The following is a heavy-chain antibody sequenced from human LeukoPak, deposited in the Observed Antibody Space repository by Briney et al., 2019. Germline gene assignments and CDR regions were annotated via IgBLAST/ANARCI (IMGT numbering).Heavy chain of an antibody. J-gene: IGHJ4*02. V-gene: IGHV4-59*08. CDR2: IYFSGST. D-gene: IGHD2-15*01. CDR1: GVSITSFY. Sequence: SETLSLTCTVSGVSITSFYCSWIRQPPGKGLEWIGHIYFSGSTNYNPSLKSRVTVSLDTTKNQVSLKLSSVSAADTAVYYCASTGYCIGGSCYSNYFDHWGQGTLVTVSS. CDR3: ASTGYCIGGSCYSNYFDH.